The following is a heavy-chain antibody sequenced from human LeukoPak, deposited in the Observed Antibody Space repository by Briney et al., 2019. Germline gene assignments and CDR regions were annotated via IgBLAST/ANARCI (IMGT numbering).Heavy chain of an antibody. D-gene: IGHD2-8*01. V-gene: IGHV1-2*06. CDR3: ARSARHCNNGVCFTDYYIDL. J-gene: IGHJ6*03. CDR1: GYTFTDSY. CDR2: INPNSGDP. Sequence: ASVKFSCKTSGYTFTDSYIHWGRQAPGQGLEWMGRINPNSGDPNYPQKFQGRVTMTRATSISTAYMEMSSLTSDDTAVYYCARSARHCNNGVCFTDYYIDLWGKGTTVIVSS.